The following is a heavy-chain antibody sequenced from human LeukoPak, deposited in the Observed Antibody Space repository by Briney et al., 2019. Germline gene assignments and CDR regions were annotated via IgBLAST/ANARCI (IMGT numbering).Heavy chain of an antibody. CDR2: ISVSGGDT. CDR3: AIKQFYFEN. Sequence: PGGSLRLSCAASGFAFINYGASWVRQAPGKGLEWVSSISVSGGDTYYADSVKGRFTVSRDNSKNTLYLQMNSLRADDTAVYYCAIKQFYFENWGQGTLVTVSS. J-gene: IGHJ4*02. CDR1: GFAFINYG. D-gene: IGHD4-11*01. V-gene: IGHV3-23*01.